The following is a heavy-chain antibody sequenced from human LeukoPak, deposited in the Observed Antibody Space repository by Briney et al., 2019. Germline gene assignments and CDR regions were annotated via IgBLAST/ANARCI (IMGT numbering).Heavy chain of an antibody. CDR1: GGSFSGYF. Sequence: SETLSLTCAVYGGSFSGYFWSWIRQPPGKGLEWIGEINHSGSTNYNPSLKSRVTISVDTSKNQFSLKLSSVTAADTAVYYCARGLGIFGVSWFNPWGQETLVTVSS. CDR2: INHSGST. D-gene: IGHD3-3*01. V-gene: IGHV4-34*01. CDR3: ARGLGIFGVSWFNP. J-gene: IGHJ5*02.